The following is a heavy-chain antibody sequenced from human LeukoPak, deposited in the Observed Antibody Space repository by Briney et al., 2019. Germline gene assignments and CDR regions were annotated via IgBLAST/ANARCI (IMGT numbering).Heavy chain of an antibody. CDR3: AREELPYHYGMDV. Sequence: GGSLRLSCAASGFTFSSYGMHWVRQAPGKGLEGVAVIWYDGSNKYYADSVKGRFTISRDNSKNTLYLQMNSLRAEDTAVYYCAREELPYHYGMDVWGQGTTVTVS. CDR1: GFTFSSYG. J-gene: IGHJ6*02. D-gene: IGHD1-26*01. V-gene: IGHV3-33*01. CDR2: IWYDGSNK.